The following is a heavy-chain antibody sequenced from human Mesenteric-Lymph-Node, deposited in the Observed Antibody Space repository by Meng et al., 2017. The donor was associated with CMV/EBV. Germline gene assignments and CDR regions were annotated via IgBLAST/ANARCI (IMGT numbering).Heavy chain of an antibody. D-gene: IGHD6-19*01. Sequence: GESLKISCAASGFTFSSYSMNWVRQAPGKGLEWVSSISRTGSYIYYADSLKGRFTISRGNAKNSLYLQMNSLRAEDTAVYYCARDLAMESSGWLDLIDYWGQGILVTVSS. J-gene: IGHJ4*02. CDR3: ARDLAMESSGWLDLIDY. CDR1: GFTFSSYS. CDR2: ISRTGSYI. V-gene: IGHV3-21*06.